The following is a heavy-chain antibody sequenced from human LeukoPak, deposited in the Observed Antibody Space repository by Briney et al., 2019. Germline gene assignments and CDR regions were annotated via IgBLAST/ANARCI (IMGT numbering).Heavy chain of an antibody. CDR2: IVVGSGNT. Sequence: SVKVSCKASGFTFTSSAVQWVRQARGQRLEWIGWIVVGSGNTNYAQKFQERVTITRDMSTSTAYMELSSLRSEDTAVYYCATSGYSYGHLNGIDYWGQGTLVTVSS. V-gene: IGHV1-58*01. D-gene: IGHD5-18*01. CDR1: GFTFTSSA. J-gene: IGHJ4*02. CDR3: ATSGYSYGHLNGIDY.